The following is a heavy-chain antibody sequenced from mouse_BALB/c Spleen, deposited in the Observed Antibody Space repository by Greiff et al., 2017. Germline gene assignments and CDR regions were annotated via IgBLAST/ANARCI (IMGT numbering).Heavy chain of an antibody. CDR2: IWAGGST. CDR3: AREDYRYDGADV. D-gene: IGHD2-14*01. J-gene: IGHJ1*01. V-gene: IGHV2-9*02. CDR1: GFSLTSYG. Sequence: VKLQESGPGLVAPSQSLSITCTVSGFSLTSYGVHWVRQPPGKGLEWLGVIWAGGSTNYNSALMSRLSISKDNSKSQVFLKMNSLQTDDTAMYYCAREDYRYDGADVWGAGTTVTVSS.